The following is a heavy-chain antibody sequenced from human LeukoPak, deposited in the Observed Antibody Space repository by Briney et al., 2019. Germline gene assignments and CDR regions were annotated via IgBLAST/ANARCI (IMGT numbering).Heavy chain of an antibody. CDR2: RYYSGFT. CDR1: GGSVSSGDYY. J-gene: IGHJ5*02. CDR3: ARDFVRRAACSFDP. D-gene: IGHD6-13*01. V-gene: IGHV4-61*08. Sequence: SETLPLTCAVSGGSVSSGDYYWTWIRQPPGKALEWIGYRYYSGFTNYNPSLQSRVDISIDTSKNQFSLRLSSVTAADTAVYFCARDFVRRAACSFDPWGQGILVTVSS.